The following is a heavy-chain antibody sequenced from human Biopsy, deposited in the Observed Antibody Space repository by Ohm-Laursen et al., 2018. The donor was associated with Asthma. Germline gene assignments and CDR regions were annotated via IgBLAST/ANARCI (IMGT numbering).Heavy chain of an antibody. V-gene: IGHV1-3*01. CDR3: ARTYYDFLTGQVNDALAM. D-gene: IGHD3-9*01. J-gene: IGHJ3*02. Sequence: ASVKVSCKASGYTFINYAIHWVCQAPGQRLEWMGWINAGNGNTKYSQKFQGRVTISRDTSASTAYMDLSSLRSEDTAVYYCARTYYDFLTGQVNDALAMWGQGTMVTVSS. CDR2: INAGNGNT. CDR1: GYTFINYA.